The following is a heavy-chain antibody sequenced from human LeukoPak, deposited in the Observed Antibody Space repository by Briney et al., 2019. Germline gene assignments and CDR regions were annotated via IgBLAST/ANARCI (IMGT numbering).Heavy chain of an antibody. Sequence: GGSLRLSCAASGFIFSNYGMHWVRQAPGKGLEWVAFIRYDGTIKNYADSVQGRFTISRDNSKNTLYLQMNSLRTEDTAVYYCARLGASRRYFDYWGQGTLVTVSS. CDR2: IRYDGTIK. CDR3: ARLGASRRYFDY. V-gene: IGHV3-30*02. CDR1: GFIFSNYG. D-gene: IGHD1-26*01. J-gene: IGHJ4*02.